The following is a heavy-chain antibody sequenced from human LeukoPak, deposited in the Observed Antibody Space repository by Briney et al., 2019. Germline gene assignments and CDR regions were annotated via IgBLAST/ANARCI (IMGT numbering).Heavy chain of an antibody. J-gene: IGHJ4*02. D-gene: IGHD1-7*01. CDR3: ANGHILFPELPEYYFDY. CDR1: GFTFSGYG. V-gene: IGHV3-30*18. Sequence: PGGSLRLSCAASGFTFSGYGMHWVRQAPGKGLEWVAVISYDGSNKYYADSVKGRFTISRDNSKNTLYLQMNSLRAEDTAVYYCANGHILFPELPEYYFDYWGQGTLVTVSS. CDR2: ISYDGSNK.